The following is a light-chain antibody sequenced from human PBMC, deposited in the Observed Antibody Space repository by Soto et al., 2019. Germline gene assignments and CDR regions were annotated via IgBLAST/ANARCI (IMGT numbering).Light chain of an antibody. Sequence: VMTQAPATLSVSPGERATLSCRASQTINNNVAWYQLKDGQVPRLVIYGASTRATDIPARFSGSGSGTEFTLTISSLQSEDFAEYHRQQYNNWPQTFGQGTKVDI. CDR2: GAS. CDR1: QTINNN. V-gene: IGKV3-15*01. J-gene: IGKJ1*01. CDR3: QQYNNWPQT.